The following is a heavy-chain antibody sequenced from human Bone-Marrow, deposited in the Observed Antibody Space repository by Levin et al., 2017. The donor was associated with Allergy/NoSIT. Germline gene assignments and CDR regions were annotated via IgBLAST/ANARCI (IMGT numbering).Heavy chain of an antibody. CDR2: IYSGGDT. Sequence: PSGGSLRLSCAASGFTVSRNYMSWVRQAPGKGLEGVSIIYSGGDTYYSDSVKGRFTISRASSKNTLYLQMNSLRAEATAVYYGATAPTAGYWGQGTLVTVSS. CDR3: ATAPTAGY. D-gene: IGHD6-13*01. J-gene: IGHJ4*02. V-gene: IGHV3-53*01. CDR1: GFTVSRNY.